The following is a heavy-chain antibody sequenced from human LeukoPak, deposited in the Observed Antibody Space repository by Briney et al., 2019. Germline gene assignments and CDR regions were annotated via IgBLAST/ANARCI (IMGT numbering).Heavy chain of an antibody. Sequence: GGSLRLSCAASGFTFSSCSMNWVRQAPGKGLEWVSSISSSSSYIYYADSVKGRFTISRDNAKNSLYLQMNSLRAEVTAVYYCARDLRGAPDYWGQGTLVTVSS. CDR2: ISSSSSYI. J-gene: IGHJ4*02. V-gene: IGHV3-21*01. CDR3: ARDLRGAPDY. CDR1: GFTFSSCS. D-gene: IGHD1-26*01.